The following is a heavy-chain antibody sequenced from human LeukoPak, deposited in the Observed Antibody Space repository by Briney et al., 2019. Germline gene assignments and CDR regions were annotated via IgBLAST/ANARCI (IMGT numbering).Heavy chain of an antibody. J-gene: IGHJ4*02. V-gene: IGHV4-39*01. D-gene: IGHD3-10*01. CDR1: DGSISSSSYY. CDR2: IYYSGST. Sequence: PSETLSLTCTVSDGSISSSSYYWGWIRQPPGKGLEWIGSIYYSGSTYYNPSLKSRVTISVDTSKNQFSLKLSSVTAADTAVYYCARITLAIDYWGQGTLVTVSS. CDR3: ARITLAIDY.